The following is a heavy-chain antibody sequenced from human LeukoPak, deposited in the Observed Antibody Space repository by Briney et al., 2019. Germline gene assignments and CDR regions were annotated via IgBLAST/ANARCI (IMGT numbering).Heavy chain of an antibody. V-gene: IGHV2-70*01. CDR3: ARFLYGDSAYYFDY. CDR2: IDWDDGK. Sequence: RESGPALVNPTQTLTLTCTFSGFSFDTSGMCVSWIRQPPGKALEWLALIDWDDGKYYTTSLKTRLTISKDTSKNQVVLSVTNVDPVDTAIYYCARFLYGDSAYYFDYWGRGTLVTVSS. D-gene: IGHD4-17*01. J-gene: IGHJ4*02. CDR1: GFSFDTSGMC.